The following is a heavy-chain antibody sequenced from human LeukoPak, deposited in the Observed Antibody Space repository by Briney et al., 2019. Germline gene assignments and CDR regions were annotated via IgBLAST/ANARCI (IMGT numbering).Heavy chain of an antibody. CDR3: AKEEGPSTFYGMDV. CDR1: GFTFSSYA. V-gene: IGHV3-23*01. J-gene: IGHJ6*02. CDR2: ISGSGGST. Sequence: GGSLRLSCAASGFTFSSYAMSWFRQAPGKGLEWVSAISGSGGSTYYADSVKGRFTISRDNSKNTLYLQMNSLRAEDTAVYYCAKEEGPSTFYGMDVWGQGTTVTVSS.